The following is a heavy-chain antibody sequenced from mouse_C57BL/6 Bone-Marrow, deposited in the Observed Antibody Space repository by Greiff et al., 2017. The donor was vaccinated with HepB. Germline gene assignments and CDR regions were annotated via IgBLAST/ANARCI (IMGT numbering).Heavy chain of an antibody. CDR2: IYPGGGYT. CDR1: GYTFTNYW. D-gene: IGHD4-1*01. J-gene: IGHJ1*03. CDR3: ARRLTGTWYFDV. Sequence: VKLMESGAELVRPGPSVKMSCKASGYTFTNYWIGWAKQRPGHGLEWIGDIYPGGGYTNYNEKFKGKATLTADKSSSTAYMQFSSLTSEDSAIYYCARRLTGTWYFDVWGTGTTVTVSS. V-gene: IGHV1-63*01.